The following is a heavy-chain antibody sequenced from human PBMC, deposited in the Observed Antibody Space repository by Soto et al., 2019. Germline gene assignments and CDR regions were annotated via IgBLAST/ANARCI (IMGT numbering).Heavy chain of an antibody. D-gene: IGHD6-13*01. V-gene: IGHV3-74*03. Sequence: GGSLRLSCGASGFDFSNYWMHWVRQAPGKGLVWVSRINGDGSDIKYADSVKGRFTISRDNSKNTLYLQMNSLRAEDTAVYYCSKELGYRPNNWFDPWGQGTLVTVSS. CDR2: INGDGSDI. CDR1: GFDFSNYW. J-gene: IGHJ5*02. CDR3: SKELGYRPNNWFDP.